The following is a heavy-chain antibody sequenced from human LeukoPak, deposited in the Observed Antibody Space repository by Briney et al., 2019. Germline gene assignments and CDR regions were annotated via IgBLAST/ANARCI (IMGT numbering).Heavy chain of an antibody. Sequence: GGSLRLSCVASGFTFSSYWMSWVRQAPGKGLEWVANIKQDGSEKYYVDSVKGRFTISRGNAKNSLYLQMNSLRAEDTAVYYCARESFIVIAGYFHYYGMDVWGQGTTVTVSS. J-gene: IGHJ6*02. CDR2: IKQDGSEK. CDR3: ARESFIVIAGYFHYYGMDV. V-gene: IGHV3-7*01. D-gene: IGHD2/OR15-2a*01. CDR1: GFTFSSYW.